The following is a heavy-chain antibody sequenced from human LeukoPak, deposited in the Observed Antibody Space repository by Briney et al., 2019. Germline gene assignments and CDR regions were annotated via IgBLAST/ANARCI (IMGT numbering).Heavy chain of an antibody. V-gene: IGHV3-30*02. CDR3: AKDPSYYYGSGSDY. D-gene: IGHD3-10*01. CDR2: IRYDGSNK. Sequence: PGGSLRLSCAASGFAFSSYGMHWVRQAPGKGLEWVAFIRYDGSNKYYADSVKGRFTISRDNSKNTLYLQMNSLRAEDTAVYYCAKDPSYYYGSGSDYWGQGTLVTVSS. CDR1: GFAFSSYG. J-gene: IGHJ4*02.